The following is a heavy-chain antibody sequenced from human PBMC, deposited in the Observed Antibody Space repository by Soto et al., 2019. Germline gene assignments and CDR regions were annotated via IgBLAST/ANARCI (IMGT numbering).Heavy chain of an antibody. Sequence: PGESLRLSCTASGFTFGDYAMSWVRQAAGEGLGWGGFIRSKAYGGTTEYAASVKGRFTISRDDSKSIAYLQMNSLKTEDTAVFYCTRTAGYYDSSGYYSGYYYYGMDVWGRGTTVTAAS. V-gene: IGHV3-49*04. D-gene: IGHD3-22*01. CDR1: GFTFGDYA. CDR3: TRTAGYYDSSGYYSGYYYYGMDV. CDR2: IRSKAYGGTT. J-gene: IGHJ6*02.